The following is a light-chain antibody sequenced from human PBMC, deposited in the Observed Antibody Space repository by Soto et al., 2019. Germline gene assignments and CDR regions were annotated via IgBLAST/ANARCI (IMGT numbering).Light chain of an antibody. CDR1: QSVISTY. CDR3: QHYNSYSEA. J-gene: IGKJ1*01. CDR2: DAS. Sequence: EIVLTHSPGTLSFSPGERATLSCRAIQSVISTYLASYQQKPGQAPRLFIYDASTRATGIPARFSGSGSGTVFTLTTSSLQPDDFATYYCQHYNSYSEAFGQGTKVDIK. V-gene: IGKV3-20*01.